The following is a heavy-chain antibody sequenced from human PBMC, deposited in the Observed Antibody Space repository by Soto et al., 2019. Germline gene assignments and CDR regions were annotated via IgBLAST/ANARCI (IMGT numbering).Heavy chain of an antibody. D-gene: IGHD3-3*01. V-gene: IGHV3-23*01. CDR2: ISGSGGST. CDR3: AGRRVEYYDFWSGPVYYYYGMDV. CDR1: GFTFSSYA. J-gene: IGHJ6*02. Sequence: PGGSLRLSCAASGFTFSSYAMSWGRQAPGKGLEWVSAISGSGGSTYYADSVKGRFTISRDNSKNTLYLQMNSLRAEDTAVYYCAGRRVEYYDFWSGPVYYYYGMDVWAKGPRSPSP.